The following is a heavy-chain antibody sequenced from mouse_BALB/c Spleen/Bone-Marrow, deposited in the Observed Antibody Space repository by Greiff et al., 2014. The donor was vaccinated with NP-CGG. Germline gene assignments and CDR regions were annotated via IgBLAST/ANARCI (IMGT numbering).Heavy chain of an antibody. V-gene: IGHV2-2*02. CDR2: IWSGGST. Sequence: QVHVKQSGPGLVQPSQSLSITCTVSGFSLSGYGVHWVRQSPGKGLEWLGVIWSGGSTDYNAAFISRLTISKDNSKSQVFFKMTSLQANDTAIYYCARNHRGYYFDYWGQGTTLTVSS. D-gene: IGHD3-1*01. J-gene: IGHJ2*01. CDR1: GFSLSGYG. CDR3: ARNHRGYYFDY.